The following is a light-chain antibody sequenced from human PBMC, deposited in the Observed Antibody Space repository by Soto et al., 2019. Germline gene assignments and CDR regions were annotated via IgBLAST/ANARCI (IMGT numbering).Light chain of an antibody. J-gene: IGKJ5*01. CDR1: QSVRSK. CDR2: AAY. Sequence: EIVLSQAPGTLSLSPGERAPHSCRASQSVRSKVAWYQQKPGQAPKLLIYAAYSRATAIPDRFSGSGSGTDFTLTITRLEPEDFALYYCQQYGRSPITFGQGTRLEI. CDR3: QQYGRSPIT. V-gene: IGKV3-20*01.